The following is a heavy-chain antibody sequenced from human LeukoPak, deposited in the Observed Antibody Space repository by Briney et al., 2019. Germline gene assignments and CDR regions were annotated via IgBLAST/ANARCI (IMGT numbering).Heavy chain of an antibody. D-gene: IGHD4-17*01. Sequence: GASVKVSCKASGYTFTSYDINWVRQATGQGLEWMGWMNPNSGNTGYAQKFQGRVTITRNTSISTAYMELSSLRSEDTAVYYCATLAKTDYGDYEYYFDYWGQGTLVTVSS. CDR3: ATLAKTDYGDYEYYFDY. CDR1: GYTFTSYD. CDR2: MNPNSGNT. V-gene: IGHV1-8*03. J-gene: IGHJ4*02.